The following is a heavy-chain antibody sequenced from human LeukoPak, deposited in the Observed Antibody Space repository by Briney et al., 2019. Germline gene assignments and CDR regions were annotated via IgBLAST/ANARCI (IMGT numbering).Heavy chain of an antibody. V-gene: IGHV4-39*06. CDR3: ARVTRYADWRDHYSMDV. CDR1: GGSISGDRYY. J-gene: IGHJ6*03. CDR2: IQYSGRV. Sequence: SETLSLTCTVSGGSISGDRYYWGWFRQPPGKGPEWIGNIQYSGRVYYSASLQSRATISVETSQNPFPLKLTSLTAADTAVYFCARVTRYADWRDHYSMDVWGKGTTVIVSS. D-gene: IGHD4-17*01.